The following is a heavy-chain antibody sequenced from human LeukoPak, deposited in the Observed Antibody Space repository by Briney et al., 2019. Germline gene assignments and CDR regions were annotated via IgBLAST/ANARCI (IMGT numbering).Heavy chain of an antibody. D-gene: IGHD3-10*01. CDR2: ISWDGGST. CDR1: GFTFDDYA. J-gene: IGHJ6*02. Sequence: PGGSLRLSCAASGFTFDDYAMHWVRQAPGKGLEWVSLISWDGGSTYYVDSVNGRFTISRDNSKNSLYLQMNSLRAEDTALYYCAKSFPSSYYYGAESLANYGMDGWGQGTTATAYS. V-gene: IGHV3-43D*03. CDR3: AKSFPSSYYYGAESLANYGMDG.